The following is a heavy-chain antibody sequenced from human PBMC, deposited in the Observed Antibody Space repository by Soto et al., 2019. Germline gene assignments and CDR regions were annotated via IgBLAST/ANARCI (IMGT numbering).Heavy chain of an antibody. D-gene: IGHD5-18*01. J-gene: IGHJ4*02. CDR3: ARFSRSHDTEY. V-gene: IGHV3-7*05. CDR2: INQDGSQT. Sequence: QLVESWGGLVQPGGSLRLSCTTPGLTFNNYWMSWLRQTPGKGLEWVANINQDGSQTYYVGSVKGRFTFSRDNAKTSLYLQMNSLRVEDTAVYYCARFSRSHDTEYWGQGTLVTVSS. CDR1: GLTFNNYW.